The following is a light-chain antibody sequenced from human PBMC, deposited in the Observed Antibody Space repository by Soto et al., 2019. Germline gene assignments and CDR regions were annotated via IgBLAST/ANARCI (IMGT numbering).Light chain of an antibody. CDR1: NIGSKS. CDR2: YDN. V-gene: IGLV3-21*04. CDR3: HVWDSSSDHVV. Sequence: SYELTQPPSVSVAPGKTARITCGGNNIGSKSVHWYQQKPGQAPVLVIYYDNDRPSGIPERFSGSNSGNTATLTISRVEAGDEADYYCHVWDSSSDHVVFGGGTTLNVL. J-gene: IGLJ2*01.